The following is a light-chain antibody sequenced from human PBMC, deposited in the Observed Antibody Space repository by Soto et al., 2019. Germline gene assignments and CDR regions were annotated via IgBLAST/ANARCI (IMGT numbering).Light chain of an antibody. CDR2: AAS. Sequence: DIQMTQSPSSRSASVGDRVTITCRASQDISLSLAWYQQRPGKAPRLLIYAASTLQSGVPSRFSGSKSGTDFTLTISSLQPEDFATYYCQQLHTYPFAFGQGTRLEIK. J-gene: IGKJ5*01. CDR1: QDISLS. CDR3: QQLHTYPFA. V-gene: IGKV1-9*01.